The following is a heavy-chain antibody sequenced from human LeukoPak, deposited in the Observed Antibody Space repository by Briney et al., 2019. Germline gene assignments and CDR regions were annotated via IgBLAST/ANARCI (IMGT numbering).Heavy chain of an antibody. J-gene: IGHJ3*02. D-gene: IGHD7-27*01. Sequence: GGSLRLSCAASGFTFSSYAMHWVRQAPGKGLEWVAVISYDGSNKYYADSVKGRFTISRDNSKNTLYLQMNSLRAEDTAVYYCARDCWGTPNGVDGFDIWGHGTTVTVSS. CDR2: ISYDGSNK. CDR1: GFTFSSYA. V-gene: IGHV3-30-3*01. CDR3: ARDCWGTPNGVDGFDI.